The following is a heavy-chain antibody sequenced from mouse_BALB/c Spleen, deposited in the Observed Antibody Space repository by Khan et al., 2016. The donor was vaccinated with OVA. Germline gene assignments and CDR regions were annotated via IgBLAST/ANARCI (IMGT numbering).Heavy chain of an antibody. CDR2: IYPGNSDG. D-gene: IGHD2-14*01. CDR1: GYRFTSYW. Sequence: VQLQQSGTVLARPGASVKMSCKASGYRFTSYWMHWVKQRPGQGLEWIGAIYPGNSDGKFNQKFKGKAKLTTVTSASTAYMELNNLTNEDSAVYYCTRFPDRPRDALDYWGQGTSVTVSA. J-gene: IGHJ4*01. V-gene: IGHV1-5*01. CDR3: TRFPDRPRDALDY.